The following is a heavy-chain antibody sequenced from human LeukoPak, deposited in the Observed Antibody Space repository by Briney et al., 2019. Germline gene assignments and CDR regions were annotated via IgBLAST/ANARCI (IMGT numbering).Heavy chain of an antibody. CDR1: GFTFSSYW. CDR3: ATLYDFWSGLVYYYMDV. V-gene: IGHV3-7*01. Sequence: GGSLRLSCAASGFTFSSYWMSWVRQAPGKGLEWVANIKQDGSEKYYVDSVKGRFTISRDNAKNSLYLQMNSLRAEDTAVYYCATLYDFWSGLVYYYMDVWGKGTTVTVSS. D-gene: IGHD3-3*01. J-gene: IGHJ6*03. CDR2: IKQDGSEK.